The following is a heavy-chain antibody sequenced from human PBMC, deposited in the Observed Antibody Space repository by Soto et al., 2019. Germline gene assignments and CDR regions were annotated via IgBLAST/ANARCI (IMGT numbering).Heavy chain of an antibody. J-gene: IGHJ6*02. Sequence: GGSLRLSCAASGFTFSSYAMSWVRQAPGKGREWVSAISGSGGSTYYADSVKGRFTISRDNSKNTLYLQMNSLSAEDSAVYYCAKEGTAAAGGMDVWGQGTTVTVSS. CDR3: AKEGTAAAGGMDV. V-gene: IGHV3-23*01. CDR1: GFTFSSYA. CDR2: ISGSGGST. D-gene: IGHD6-13*01.